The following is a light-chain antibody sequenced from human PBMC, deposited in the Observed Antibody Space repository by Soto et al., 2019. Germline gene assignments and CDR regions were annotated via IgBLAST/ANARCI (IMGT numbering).Light chain of an antibody. Sequence: QSVLTQPASVSGSPGQSITISCTGTNSDVGGYNYVSWYQQHPGKAPKLMIHDVXXRXXXXXNRFSGSKSGNTASXTIXGXXXXXXXDYYCSSYTSGSTWVFGGGTKLTVL. CDR1: NSDVGGYNY. CDR3: SSYTSGSTWV. J-gene: IGLJ3*02. CDR2: DVX. V-gene: IGLV2-14*01.